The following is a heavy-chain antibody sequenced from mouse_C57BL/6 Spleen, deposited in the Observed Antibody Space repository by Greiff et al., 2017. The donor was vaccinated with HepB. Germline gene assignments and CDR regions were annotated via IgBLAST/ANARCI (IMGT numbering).Heavy chain of an antibody. J-gene: IGHJ2*01. Sequence: EVQLVESGGGLVQPGGSLSLSCAASGFTFTDYYMSWVRQPPGKALEWLGFIRNKANGYTTEYSASVKGRFTISRDNSQSILYLQMNALRAEDSATYSCERYYYGSSYYFDYGGQGTTLQVSS. CDR1: GFTFTDYY. D-gene: IGHD1-1*01. CDR3: ERYYYGSSYYFDY. CDR2: IRNKANGYTT. V-gene: IGHV7-3*01.